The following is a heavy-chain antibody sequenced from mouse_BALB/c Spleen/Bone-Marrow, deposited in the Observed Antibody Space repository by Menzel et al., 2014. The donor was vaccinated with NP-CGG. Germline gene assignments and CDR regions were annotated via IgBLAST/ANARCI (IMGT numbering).Heavy chain of an antibody. J-gene: IGHJ3*01. CDR2: INPSNGRT. D-gene: IGHD2-14*01. Sequence: QVHVKQPGAELVKPGASVKLSCKASGYTFTSYWMHWVKQRPGQGLEWIGEINPSNGRTNYNEKFKSKATLTVDKSSSTAYMQLSSLTSEDSAVYYCARGGRYDERTWFAYWGQGTLVTVSA. CDR3: ARGGRYDERTWFAY. CDR1: GYTFTSYW. V-gene: IGHV1S81*02.